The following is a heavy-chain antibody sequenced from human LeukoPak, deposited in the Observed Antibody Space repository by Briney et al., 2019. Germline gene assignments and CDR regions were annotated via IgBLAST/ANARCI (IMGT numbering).Heavy chain of an antibody. D-gene: IGHD3-16*02. CDR3: ARLRGGGSYRNFDY. V-gene: IGHV4-59*01. CDR2: IYYSGST. Sequence: ASETLSLTCTVSGGSISSYYWNWIRQPPGKGLEWIGYIYYSGSTNYNPSLKSRVTISVDTSKNQFSLRLSSVTAADTAVYYCARLRGGGSYRNFDYWGQGTLVTVSS. J-gene: IGHJ4*02. CDR1: GGSISSYY.